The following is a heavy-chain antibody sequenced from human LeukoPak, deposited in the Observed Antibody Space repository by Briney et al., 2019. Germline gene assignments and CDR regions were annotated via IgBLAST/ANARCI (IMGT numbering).Heavy chain of an antibody. CDR3: FRTRWGSAVSGLDY. CDR1: GYTFTNYY. Sequence: ASVKVSCMASGYTFTNYYVHWVRQAPGQGLEWMGWINAYSGDTKYAQKFQGRVTITSDTSINIAYMDLRRVMSEDTAVYCLFRTRWGSAVSGLDYRGQGDLVTV. V-gene: IGHV1-2*02. D-gene: IGHD6-19*01. J-gene: IGHJ4*02. CDR2: INAYSGDT.